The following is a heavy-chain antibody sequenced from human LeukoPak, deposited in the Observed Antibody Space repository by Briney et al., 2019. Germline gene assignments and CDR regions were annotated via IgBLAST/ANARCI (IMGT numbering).Heavy chain of an antibody. CDR3: ARERMPTYYYGSGSSLFDY. D-gene: IGHD3-10*01. CDR1: GGSISSSRYY. J-gene: IGHJ4*02. Sequence: PSETLSLTCTVSGGSISSSRYYWGWIRQPPGKGLEWIGSIYYSGSTYYNPSLKSRVTISVDTSKNQFSLKLSSVTAADTAVYYCARERMPTYYYGSGSSLFDYWGQGTLVTVSS. CDR2: IYYSGST. V-gene: IGHV4-39*07.